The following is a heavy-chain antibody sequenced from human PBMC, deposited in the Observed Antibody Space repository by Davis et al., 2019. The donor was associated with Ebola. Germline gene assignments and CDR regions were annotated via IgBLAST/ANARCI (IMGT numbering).Heavy chain of an antibody. Sequence: MPSETLSLTCTVSGGSISSSSYYWGWIRQPPGKGLEWTGSIYYSGSTYYNPSLKSRVTISVDASKNQFFLKLSSVTAADTAMYYCARQPLRLMEWFHFDYWGQGTLVTVSS. CDR1: GGSISSSSYY. CDR3: ARQPLRLMEWFHFDY. D-gene: IGHD3-3*01. CDR2: IYYSGST. J-gene: IGHJ4*02. V-gene: IGHV4-39*01.